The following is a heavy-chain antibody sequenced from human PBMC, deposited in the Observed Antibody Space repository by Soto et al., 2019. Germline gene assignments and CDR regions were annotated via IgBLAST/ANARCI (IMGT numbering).Heavy chain of an antibody. J-gene: IGHJ4*02. CDR1: GGTFSSYT. Sequence: QVQLVQSGAEVKKPGSSVKVSCKASGGTFSSYTISWVRQAPGQGLEWMGRIIPILGIANYAQKFQGRVTITADKSTSTAYMELSSLRSEDTAVYYCARESDIVVVVAASGVFDYWGQGTQVTVSS. CDR2: IIPILGIA. D-gene: IGHD2-15*01. CDR3: ARESDIVVVVAASGVFDY. V-gene: IGHV1-69*08.